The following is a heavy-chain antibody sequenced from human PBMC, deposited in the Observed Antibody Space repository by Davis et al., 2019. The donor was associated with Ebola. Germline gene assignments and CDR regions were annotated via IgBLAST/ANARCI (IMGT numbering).Heavy chain of an antibody. CDR3: ARGAYGDYFWY. J-gene: IGHJ4*02. CDR2: IYSGGST. V-gene: IGHV3-53*01. Sequence: PGGSLRLSCAASAFTVSSNHMSWVRQAPGTGLEWVSVIYSGGSTYYADSVKGRFTISRDNSKNTLYLQMNSLRAEDTAVYYCARGAYGDYFWYWGQGTLVTVSS. CDR1: AFTVSSNH. D-gene: IGHD4-17*01.